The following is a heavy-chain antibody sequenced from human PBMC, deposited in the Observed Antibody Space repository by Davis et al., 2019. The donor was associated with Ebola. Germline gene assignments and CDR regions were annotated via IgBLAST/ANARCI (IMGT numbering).Heavy chain of an antibody. V-gene: IGHV3-73*01. J-gene: IGHJ4*02. CDR1: GFTFSGSA. CDR3: ARSHSDWLLPFDY. D-gene: IGHD3-9*01. Sequence: GGSLRLSCAASGFTFSGSAMHWVRQASGKGLEWVGRIRSKANSYATAYAASVKGRFTISRDDSKNTAYLQMNSLRDEDTAVYYCARSHSDWLLPFDYWGQGTLATVSS. CDR2: IRSKANSYAT.